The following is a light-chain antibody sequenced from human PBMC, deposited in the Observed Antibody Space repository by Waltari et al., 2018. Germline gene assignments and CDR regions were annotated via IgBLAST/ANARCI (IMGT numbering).Light chain of an antibody. Sequence: QSALTQPASVSGSPGPSITISCTGTTSAVGADNCFSWYQQHPGEAPRLMLFDVSNRPSGVSNRFSGSKSGNTASLTISGLQAEDEADYYCNSYTSSSTLLFGGGTRLTVL. CDR3: NSYTSSSTLL. CDR1: TSAVGADNC. CDR2: DVS. J-gene: IGLJ2*01. V-gene: IGLV2-14*03.